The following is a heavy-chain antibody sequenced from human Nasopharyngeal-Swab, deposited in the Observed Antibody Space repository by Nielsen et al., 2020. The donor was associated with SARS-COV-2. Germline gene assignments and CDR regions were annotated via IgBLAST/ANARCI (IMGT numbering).Heavy chain of an antibody. D-gene: IGHD6-13*01. CDR1: GFTFSSYG. J-gene: IGHJ4*02. V-gene: IGHV3-30*02. Sequence: GESLKISCAASGFTFSSYGMHWVRQAPGKGLEWVAFIRYDGSNKYYADSVKGRFTISRDNSKNTLYLQMNSLRAEDTAVYYCAKDAGGCSSSWGQGTLVTVSS. CDR3: AKDAGGCSSS. CDR2: IRYDGSNK.